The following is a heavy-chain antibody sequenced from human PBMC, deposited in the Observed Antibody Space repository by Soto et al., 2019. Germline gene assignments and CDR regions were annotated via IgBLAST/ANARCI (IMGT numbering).Heavy chain of an antibody. D-gene: IGHD6-6*01. V-gene: IGHV4-59*01. J-gene: IGHJ3*02. CDR1: GGTISSYY. Sequence: QLQLQESGPGLVKPSETLSLTCSVSGGTISSYYWSWIRQPPGKGLEWIGCVYYSGNTNYNPSLKSRVTITIDTSKTQFSLKLRSVTGADTAVYFCARSISARPEADIWGQGTMVTVSS. CDR2: VYYSGNT. CDR3: ARSISARPEADI.